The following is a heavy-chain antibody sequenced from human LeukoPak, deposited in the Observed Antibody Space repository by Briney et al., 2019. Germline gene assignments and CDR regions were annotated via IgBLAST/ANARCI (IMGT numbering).Heavy chain of an antibody. D-gene: IGHD2-2*02. J-gene: IGHJ5*02. V-gene: IGHV3-30*02. CDR2: IRYDGSNK. CDR3: AKDLRPHCSSTSCYKDWFDP. CDR1: GFTFSSYG. Sequence: GGSLRLSCAASGFTFSSYGMHWVRQAPGKGLEWVAFIRYDGSNKYYADSVKGRFTISRDNSKNTLYLQMNSLRAEDTAVYYCAKDLRPHCSSTSCYKDWFDPWGQGTLVTVSS.